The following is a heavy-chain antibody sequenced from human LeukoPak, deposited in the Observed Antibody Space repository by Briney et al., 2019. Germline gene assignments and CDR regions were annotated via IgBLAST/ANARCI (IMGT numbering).Heavy chain of an antibody. D-gene: IGHD2-8*01. J-gene: IGHJ5*02. CDR2: ISSSGSTI. Sequence: GGSLRLSCAASGFTFSDYYMSWIRQAPGKGLEWVSYISSSGSTIYYADSVKGRFTISRDNAKNSLYLQMNSLRAEDTAVYYCARDLGYCTNGVCYRIGYNWFDPWGQGTLVTVSS. V-gene: IGHV3-11*01. CDR3: ARDLGYCTNGVCYRIGYNWFDP. CDR1: GFTFSDYY.